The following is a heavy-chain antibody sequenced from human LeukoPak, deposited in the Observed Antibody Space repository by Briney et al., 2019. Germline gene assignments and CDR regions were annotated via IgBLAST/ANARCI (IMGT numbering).Heavy chain of an antibody. CDR1: GGSISSSTYY. V-gene: IGHV4-39*01. Sequence: SETLSLTCTVSGGSISSSTYYWGWIRQPPGKGLEWIGSIYYSGIIYYNPSLKSRVTISVDTSKNHFSLKLSSVTAADAAVYYCARHQEVDFDLWGRGTLVTVSS. J-gene: IGHJ2*01. CDR3: ARHQEVDFDL. CDR2: IYYSGII.